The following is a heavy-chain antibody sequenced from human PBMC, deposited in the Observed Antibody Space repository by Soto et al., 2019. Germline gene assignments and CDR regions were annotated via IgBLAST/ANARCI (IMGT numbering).Heavy chain of an antibody. CDR3: ARVPRVYAIPYYFDY. D-gene: IGHD2-8*01. V-gene: IGHV3-74*01. CDR1: GFTFSSYW. CDR2: INSDGSST. J-gene: IGHJ4*02. Sequence: PGGSLRLSCAASGFTFSSYWMHWVRQAPGKGLVWVSRINSDGSSTSYADSVKGRFTISRDNAKNTLYLQMNSLRAEDTAVYYCARVPRVYAIPYYFDYWGQGTLVTVSS.